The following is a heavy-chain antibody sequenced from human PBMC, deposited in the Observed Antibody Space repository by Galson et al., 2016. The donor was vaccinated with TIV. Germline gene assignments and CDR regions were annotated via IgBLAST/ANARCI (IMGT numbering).Heavy chain of an antibody. J-gene: IGHJ4*02. CDR3: ARPHYRDGDY. Sequence: QSGAEVKKPGESLRISCKTSGHNFTNYWIIWVRQVPGKGLEWAGRIDPEDSYTEYISSFQGHVTISSDQSIATSYLQWGSLTVSDTAMYYCARPHYRDGDYWGLGTLVTVSS. CDR2: IDPEDSYT. V-gene: IGHV5-10-1*01. D-gene: IGHD4-17*01. CDR1: GHNFTNYW.